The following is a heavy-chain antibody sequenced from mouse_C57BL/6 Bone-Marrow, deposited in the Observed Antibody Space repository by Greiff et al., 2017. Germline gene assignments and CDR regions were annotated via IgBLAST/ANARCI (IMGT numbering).Heavy chain of an antibody. Sequence: VQLQQPGAELVMPGASVKLSCKASGYTFTSYWMHWVKQRPGQGLEWIGEIDPSDSYTNYNQKFKGKSTVTVDKSSSTAYMQLSSLTSEDSAVYYCARSKDYWGQGTTLTVSS. D-gene: IGHD1-3*01. CDR3: ARSKDY. CDR2: IDPSDSYT. CDR1: GYTFTSYW. J-gene: IGHJ2*01. V-gene: IGHV1-69*01.